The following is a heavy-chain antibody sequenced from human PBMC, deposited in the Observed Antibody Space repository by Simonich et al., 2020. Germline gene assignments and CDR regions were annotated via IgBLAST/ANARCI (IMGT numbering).Heavy chain of an antibody. Sequence: QVKLQESGPGLVKPSDTLSLTCTVSCVSISSYYWSWIRQPPGKGLEWIGYIYYSGSTNYNPSLKSRVTISVDTSKNQFSLKLSSVTAADTAVYYWARLPDYWGQGTLVTVSS. CDR3: ARLPDY. CDR1: CVSISSYY. J-gene: IGHJ4*02. CDR2: IYYSGST. V-gene: IGHV4-59*08.